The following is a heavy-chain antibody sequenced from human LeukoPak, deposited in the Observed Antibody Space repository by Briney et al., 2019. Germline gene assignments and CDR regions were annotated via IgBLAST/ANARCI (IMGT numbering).Heavy chain of an antibody. CDR3: ARERIAAAGTPFDY. V-gene: IGHV3-11*06. CDR1: GFTFSDYY. J-gene: IGHJ4*02. CDR2: ISSSSSYT. D-gene: IGHD6-13*01. Sequence: GGSLRLSCAASGFTFSDYYMSWIRQAPGKGLEWVSYISSSSSYTNYADSVKGRFTISRDNAKNSLYLQMNSLRAEDTAAYYCARERIAAAGTPFDYWGQGTLVTVSS.